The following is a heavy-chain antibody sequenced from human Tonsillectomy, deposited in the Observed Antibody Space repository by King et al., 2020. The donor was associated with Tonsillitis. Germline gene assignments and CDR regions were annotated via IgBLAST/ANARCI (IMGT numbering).Heavy chain of an antibody. CDR2: INHSGST. CDR1: GGSFSGYY. J-gene: IGHJ2*01. D-gene: IGHD5-18*01. CDR3: ARVLVGAYSYGFRSWYFDL. V-gene: IGHV4-34*01. Sequence: VQLQQWGAGLLKPSETLSLTCAVFGGSFSGYYWSWIHQPPGKGLEWIGEINHSGSTNYNPSLKSRVTISVDTSKNQLSLNLSSVTAADTAVYYCARVLVGAYSYGFRSWYFDLWGRGTLVTVSS.